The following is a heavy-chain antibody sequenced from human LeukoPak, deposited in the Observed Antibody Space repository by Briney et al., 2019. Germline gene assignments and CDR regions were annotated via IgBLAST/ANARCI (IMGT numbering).Heavy chain of an antibody. V-gene: IGHV3-30*02. CDR1: GFTFSSYG. CDR3: AKSAVGATLGDY. D-gene: IGHD1-26*01. J-gene: IGHJ4*02. CDR2: IRYDGSNK. Sequence: GGSLRLSCAASGFTFSSYGMHWVRQAPGKGLEWAAFIRYDGSNKYYADSVKGRFTISRDNSRDTLYLQMISLRAEDTAVYYCAKSAVGATLGDYWGQGTPVTVSS.